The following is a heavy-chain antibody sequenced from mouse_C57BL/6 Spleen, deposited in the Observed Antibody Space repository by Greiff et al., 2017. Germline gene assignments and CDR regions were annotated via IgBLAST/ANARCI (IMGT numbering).Heavy chain of an antibody. J-gene: IGHJ2*01. CDR1: GFTFSSYG. Sequence: EVKLVESGGDLVKPGGSLKLSCAASGFTFSSYGMSWVRQTPDKRLEWVATISSGGSYTYYPDSVKGRFTISRDNAKNTLYLQMSSLKSEDTAMYYWAKFPSINTVVEGYYFDYWGQGTTLTVSS. CDR3: AKFPSINTVVEGYYFDY. V-gene: IGHV5-6*01. D-gene: IGHD1-1*01. CDR2: ISSGGSYT.